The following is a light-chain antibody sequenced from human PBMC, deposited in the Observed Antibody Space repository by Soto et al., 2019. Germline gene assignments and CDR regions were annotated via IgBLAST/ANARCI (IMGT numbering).Light chain of an antibody. CDR1: QSVSSSY. CDR3: QQYGSSPRT. Sequence: EIVLTQPPGTLSLSPGERATFSCRASQSVSSSYLAWYQQKPGQAPRLLIYGASSRATGIPDRFSGSGSGTDFTLTISRLEPEDFAVYYCQQYGSSPRTFGPGTKVDIK. CDR2: GAS. V-gene: IGKV3-20*01. J-gene: IGKJ3*01.